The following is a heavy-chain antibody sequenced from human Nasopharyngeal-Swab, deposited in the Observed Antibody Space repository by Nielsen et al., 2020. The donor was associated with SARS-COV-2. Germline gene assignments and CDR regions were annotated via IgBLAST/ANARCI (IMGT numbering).Heavy chain of an antibody. Sequence: LVKVSCKVSGYTLTELSMHWVRQAPGKGLEWMGGFDPEDGETIYAQKFQGRVTMTEDTSTDTAYMELSSLRSEDTAVYYCATALTIFGADHYYYYYGMDVWGQGTTVTVSS. V-gene: IGHV1-24*01. CDR3: ATALTIFGADHYYYYYGMDV. CDR2: FDPEDGET. D-gene: IGHD3-3*01. J-gene: IGHJ6*02. CDR1: GYTLTELS.